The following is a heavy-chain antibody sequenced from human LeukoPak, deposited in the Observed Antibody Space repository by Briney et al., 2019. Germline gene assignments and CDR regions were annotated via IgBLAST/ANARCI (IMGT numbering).Heavy chain of an antibody. CDR3: ARVLRYFDWRGDGMDV. CDR2: IYTSGST. V-gene: IGHV4-61*02. D-gene: IGHD3-9*01. J-gene: IGHJ6*02. CDR1: GGSISSGSYY. Sequence: SQTLSLTCTVSGGSISSGSYYWSWIRQPAGKGLEWIGRIYTSGSTNYNPSLKSRVTISVDASKNQFSLKLSSVTAADTAVYYCARVLRYFDWRGDGMDVWGQGTTVTVSS.